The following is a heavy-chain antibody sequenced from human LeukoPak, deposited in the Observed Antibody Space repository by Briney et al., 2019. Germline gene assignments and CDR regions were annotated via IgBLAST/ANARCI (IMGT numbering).Heavy chain of an antibody. V-gene: IGHV3-7*03. J-gene: IGHJ4*02. CDR2: VKQDGSEK. CDR3: ATDYYGYFDH. Sequence: GGSLRLSCAASGFTFSNDWMNWVRQAPGKGLEWVANVKQDGSEKYYVGSVKGRFTISRDNAKNSLYLEMSSLRAEDTAVYYCATDYYGYFDHWGQGALVTVSS. CDR1: GFTFSNDW. D-gene: IGHD3-10*01.